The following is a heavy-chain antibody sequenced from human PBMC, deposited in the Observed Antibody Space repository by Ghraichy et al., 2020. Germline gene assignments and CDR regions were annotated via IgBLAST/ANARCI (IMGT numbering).Heavy chain of an antibody. V-gene: IGHV3-23*01. CDR1: GFTFSRYA. CDR3: AKDFVVGATNYYYYYGRDG. D-gene: IGHD1-26*01. Sequence: GGSLRLSCAASGFTFSRYAMSWVRQAPGKGLEWVSAISGSGGSTYYADSVKGRFTISRDKSKKTLYLQMNSLRAEDMAVYYCAKDFVVGATNYYYYYGRDGWGQGTTVTVSS. CDR2: ISGSGGST. J-gene: IGHJ6*01.